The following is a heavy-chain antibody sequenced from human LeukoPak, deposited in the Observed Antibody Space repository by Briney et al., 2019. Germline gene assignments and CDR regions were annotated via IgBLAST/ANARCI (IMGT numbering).Heavy chain of an antibody. Sequence: GGSLRLSCAASGFTFSSYEMNWVRQAPGKGLEWVSYISSSGSTIYYADSVKGRFTISRDNAKNSLYLQMNSLRAEDTAVYYCASGGYYYDRDDAFDIWGQGTMVTVSS. CDR1: GFTFSSYE. V-gene: IGHV3-48*03. D-gene: IGHD3-22*01. CDR2: ISSSGSTI. CDR3: ASGGYYYDRDDAFDI. J-gene: IGHJ3*02.